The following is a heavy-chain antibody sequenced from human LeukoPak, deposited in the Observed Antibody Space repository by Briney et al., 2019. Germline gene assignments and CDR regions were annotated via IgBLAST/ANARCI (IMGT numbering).Heavy chain of an antibody. Sequence: GRSLRLSCAASGFTFSSYAMHWVRQAPGKGLEWVAVISYDGSNKYYADSVKGRFTISRDNSKNTLYLQMNSLRAEDTAVYYCARINSVGSRRGYYFDYWGQGTLVTVSS. CDR1: GFTFSSYA. V-gene: IGHV3-30*04. D-gene: IGHD6-13*01. J-gene: IGHJ4*02. CDR3: ARINSVGSRRGYYFDY. CDR2: ISYDGSNK.